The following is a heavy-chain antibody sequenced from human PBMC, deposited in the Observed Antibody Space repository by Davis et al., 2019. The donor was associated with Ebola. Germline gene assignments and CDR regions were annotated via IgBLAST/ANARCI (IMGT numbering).Heavy chain of an antibody. D-gene: IGHD3-22*01. Sequence: SVKVSCKASGYTFTRNGISWVRQAPGQGLEWMGWISAYNGKTNYAQKFQGRVTMTTDTSTTTAYMELRSLRSDDTAVYYCAREGHYYDSGALHNGNYYFYGMDVWGQGSTVTVSS. CDR2: ISAYNGKT. CDR3: AREGHYYDSGALHNGNYYFYGMDV. V-gene: IGHV1-18*01. CDR1: GYTFTRNG. J-gene: IGHJ6*02.